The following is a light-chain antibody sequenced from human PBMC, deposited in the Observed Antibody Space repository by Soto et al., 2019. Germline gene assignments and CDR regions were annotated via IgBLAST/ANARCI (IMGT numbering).Light chain of an antibody. Sequence: DIEMTQSPASLSAAVGDRVTICCRASQSIRSYLNWYQQKPGQAPQLLIYAASNLQSGVPSRFSGSGSGTDFTLTISSLQPEDFATYYCQQSYSSPITFGQGTRLEIK. V-gene: IGKV1-39*01. J-gene: IGKJ5*01. CDR3: QQSYSSPIT. CDR1: QSIRSY. CDR2: AAS.